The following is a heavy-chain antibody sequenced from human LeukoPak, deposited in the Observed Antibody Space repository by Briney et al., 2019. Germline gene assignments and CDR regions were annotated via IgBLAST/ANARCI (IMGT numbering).Heavy chain of an antibody. CDR1: GYTFTSYD. J-gene: IGHJ5*02. Sequence: ASVKVSCKASGYTFTSYDINWVRQATGQGLEWMGWMNPNSGNTGYAQKFQGRVTMTRNTSISTAYMELSSLRSEDTAVYYCVRGPPHYYDSSGYYPWGQGTLVTVSS. D-gene: IGHD3-22*01. V-gene: IGHV1-8*01. CDR2: MNPNSGNT. CDR3: VRGPPHYYDSSGYYP.